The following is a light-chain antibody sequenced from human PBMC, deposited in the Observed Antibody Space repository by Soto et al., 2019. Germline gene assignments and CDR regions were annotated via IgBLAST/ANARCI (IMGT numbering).Light chain of an antibody. CDR1: QSVSSN. CDR2: GAS. CDR3: QQYGSSPPWT. V-gene: IGKV3-20*01. J-gene: IGKJ1*01. Sequence: EIVLTQSPGTLSLSPGERATLSCRASQSVSSNLAWYQQKPGQAPRLLMYGASSRATGIPDRFSGSGSGTDFTLTIRGLEPEDFAVYYCQQYGSSPPWTFGQGTKVDIK.